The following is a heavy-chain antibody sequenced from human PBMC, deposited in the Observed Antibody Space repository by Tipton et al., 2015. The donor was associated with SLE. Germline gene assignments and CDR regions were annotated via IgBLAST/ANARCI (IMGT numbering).Heavy chain of an antibody. V-gene: IGHV4-59*07. CDR2: IHYSGSP. Sequence: TLSLTCTVSGGSISSYYWSWIRQPPGKGLEWIGYIHYSGSPNYNPSLKRRVTISVDTSKNQFSLKLSSVTAADTSVYYCARWAGPTVNFDYWGQGTLVTVSS. CDR3: ARWAGPTVNFDY. CDR1: GGSISSYY. J-gene: IGHJ4*02. D-gene: IGHD4-11*01.